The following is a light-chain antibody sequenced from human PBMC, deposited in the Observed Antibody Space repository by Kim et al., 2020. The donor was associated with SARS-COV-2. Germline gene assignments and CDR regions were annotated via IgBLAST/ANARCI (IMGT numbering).Light chain of an antibody. J-gene: IGKJ1*01. CDR2: DAS. CDR3: QQYNNWPPWA. Sequence: SPGERATLSCRASQSVSNNLVWYQQKPGQSPRILIYDASTRATGIPARFSGSGSGTEFTLTISSVQSEDSAHYYCQQYNNWPPWAFGQGTKVDIK. CDR1: QSVSNN. V-gene: IGKV3-15*01.